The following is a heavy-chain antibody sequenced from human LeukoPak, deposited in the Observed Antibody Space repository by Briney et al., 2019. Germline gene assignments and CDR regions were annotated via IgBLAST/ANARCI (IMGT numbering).Heavy chain of an antibody. CDR3: ARARGEEELGVNFDY. CDR1: GGSISSYY. J-gene: IGHJ4*02. Sequence: SETLSLTCTVSGGSISSYYWSWIRQPPGKGLEWIGYIYYSGSTNYNPSLKSRVTISVDTSKNQFSLKLSSVTAADTAVYCCARARGEEELGVNFDYWGQGTLVTVSS. CDR2: IYYSGST. D-gene: IGHD1-26*01. V-gene: IGHV4-59*01.